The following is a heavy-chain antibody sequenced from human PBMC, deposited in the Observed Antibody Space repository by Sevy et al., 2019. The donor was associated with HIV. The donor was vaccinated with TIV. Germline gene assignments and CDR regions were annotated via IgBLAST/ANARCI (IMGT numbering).Heavy chain of an antibody. CDR2: FSFGCGKI. CDR3: AREGCSKPHDY. J-gene: IGHJ4*02. CDR1: GFTFSNYA. V-gene: IGHV3-23*01. Sequence: GGSLRLSCAASGFTFSNYAMSWVPQAPGKGLEWVSTFSFGCGKINYADSVKGLFTISRDNSKNTLYLQRNSLRAEDTALYYCAREGCSKPHDYWGQGTLVTVSS. D-gene: IGHD2-2*01.